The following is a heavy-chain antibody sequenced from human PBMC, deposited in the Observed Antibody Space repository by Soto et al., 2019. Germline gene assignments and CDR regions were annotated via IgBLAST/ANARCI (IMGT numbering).Heavy chain of an antibody. J-gene: IGHJ4*02. D-gene: IGHD2-21*02. CDR1: GYTFTSYT. CDR3: ARSIVVVTALDY. CDR2: INAGNCNT. V-gene: IGHV1-3*01. Sequence: ASVKVSCKASGYTFTSYTIHWVRQAPGQRLEWMGWINAGNCNTKYSQKFQGRVTITRDTSASTAYMELSSLRSEDTAVYYCARSIVVVTALDYWGQGTLVTVSS.